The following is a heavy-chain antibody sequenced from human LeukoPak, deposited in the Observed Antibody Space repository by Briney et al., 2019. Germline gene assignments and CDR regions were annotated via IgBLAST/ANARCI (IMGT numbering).Heavy chain of an antibody. CDR3: ARGYYGSGSYYPNRFDS. V-gene: IGHV3-23*01. D-gene: IGHD3-10*01. CDR1: GFTFSSYA. CDR2: ISGSGGST. J-gene: IGHJ5*01. Sequence: GGSLRLSCAASGFTFSSYAMSWVRQAPGKGLEWVSAISGSGGSTYYADSVKGRFTISRDNSKNSLYLQMNSLRAEDTAVYYCARGYYGSGSYYPNRFDSWGQGTLVTVSS.